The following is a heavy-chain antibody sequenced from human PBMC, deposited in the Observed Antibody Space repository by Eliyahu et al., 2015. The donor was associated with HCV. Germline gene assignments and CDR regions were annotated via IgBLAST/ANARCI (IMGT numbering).Heavy chain of an antibody. CDR3: ASGGGGIAVAGTGGWFDP. Sequence: QVQLQESGPGLVKPSETLSLTCTVSGGSITTYYWSXIRQPPGKGXXWIGYIHYSGSTNHNPSLKSRVTISVDTSKNQFSLNLTSVTAADTAVYYCASGGGGIAVAGTGGWFDPWGQGTLVSVSS. CDR2: IHYSGST. J-gene: IGHJ5*02. D-gene: IGHD6-19*01. CDR1: GGSITTYY. V-gene: IGHV4-59*01.